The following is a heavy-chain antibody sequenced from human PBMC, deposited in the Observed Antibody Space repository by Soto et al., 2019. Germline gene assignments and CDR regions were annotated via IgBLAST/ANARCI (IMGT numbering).Heavy chain of an antibody. CDR3: ATWYNWNYFF. V-gene: IGHV1-24*01. D-gene: IGHD1-7*01. Sequence: GXSVKVSCKVSAYTFTELSMHWVRQAPGKGLEWMGGFDPEDGETIYAQKFQGRVTMTEDTSTDTAYMELSSLRSEDTAVYYCATWYNWNYFFWGQGTLVTVSS. CDR2: FDPEDGET. CDR1: AYTFTELS. J-gene: IGHJ4*02.